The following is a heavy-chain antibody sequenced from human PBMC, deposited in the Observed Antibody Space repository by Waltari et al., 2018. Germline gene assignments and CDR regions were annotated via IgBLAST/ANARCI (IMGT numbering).Heavy chain of an antibody. Sequence: QVQLVQSGAEVKKPGSSVKVSCKASGGTFSSYAISWVRQATGQGLEWMGWMNPNSGNTGYAQKFQGRVTMTRNTSISTAYMELSSLRSEDTAVYYCARARLIDMDVWGKGTTVTVSS. CDR3: ARARLIDMDV. D-gene: IGHD5-12*01. CDR2: MNPNSGNT. CDR1: GGTFSSYA. V-gene: IGHV1-8*02. J-gene: IGHJ6*03.